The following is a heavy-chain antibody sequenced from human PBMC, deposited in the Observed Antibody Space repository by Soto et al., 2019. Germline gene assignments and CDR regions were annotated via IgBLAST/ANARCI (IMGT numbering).Heavy chain of an antibody. CDR3: VREKYCSGGRCYSDY. V-gene: IGHV3-11*01. CDR2: ISNSGSTT. Sequence: PGGSLRLSCAASGFTFSHYFMTWIRQAPGKGLEWVSHISNSGSTTYYADSVKGRFTISRDNAKDSLSLQMNSLRAEDTAVYYCVREKYCSGGRCYSDYWGQGTLVTVSS. CDR1: GFTFSHYF. J-gene: IGHJ4*02. D-gene: IGHD2-15*01.